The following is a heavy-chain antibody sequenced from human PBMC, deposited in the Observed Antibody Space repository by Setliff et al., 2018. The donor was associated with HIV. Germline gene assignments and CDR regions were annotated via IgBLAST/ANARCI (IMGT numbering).Heavy chain of an antibody. CDR2: IWYDGSNK. CDR1: GFTFSSYG. J-gene: IGHJ1*01. V-gene: IGHV3-33*01. D-gene: IGHD1-1*01. CDR3: ARDYLEGYFQH. Sequence: SLRLSCAASGFTFSSYGMHWVRQAPGKGLEWVAVIWYDGSNKYYADSVKGRFTISRDNSKNTLYLQMNSLRAEDTAVYYCARDYLEGYFQHWGQGTLVTVSS.